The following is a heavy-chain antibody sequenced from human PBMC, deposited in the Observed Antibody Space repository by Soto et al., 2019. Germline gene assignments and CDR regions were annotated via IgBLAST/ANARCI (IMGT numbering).Heavy chain of an antibody. Sequence: SETLSLTCTVSGGSISSSSYYWGWIRQPPGKGLEWIGSIYYSGSTYYNPSLKSRVTISVDTSKNQFSLKLSSVTAADTAVYYCARETGGITGTTYYYYYGMDVWGQGTTVTVSS. D-gene: IGHD1-7*01. CDR1: GGSISSSSYY. CDR2: IYYSGST. CDR3: ARETGGITGTTYYYYYGMDV. V-gene: IGHV4-39*02. J-gene: IGHJ6*02.